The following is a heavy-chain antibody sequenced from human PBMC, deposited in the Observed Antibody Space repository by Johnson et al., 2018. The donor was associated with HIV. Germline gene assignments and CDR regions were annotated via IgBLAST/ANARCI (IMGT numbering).Heavy chain of an antibody. Sequence: QVQLVESGGGVVRPGGSLRLSCAASGFTVSSNYMSWIRQAPGKGLEWVSYISSSGSSIYYADSVKGRFTISRDNAKSSLYLQMNCLRAEDTAVYYCARASTTVTTGDDAFDIWGQGTMVTVSS. CDR1: GFTVSSNY. D-gene: IGHD4-17*01. CDR2: ISSSGSSI. J-gene: IGHJ3*02. V-gene: IGHV3-11*04. CDR3: ARASTTVTTGDDAFDI.